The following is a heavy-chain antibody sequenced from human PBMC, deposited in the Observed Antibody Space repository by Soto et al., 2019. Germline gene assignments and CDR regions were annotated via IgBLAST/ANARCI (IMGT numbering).Heavy chain of an antibody. V-gene: IGHV4-59*01. J-gene: IGHJ3*02. D-gene: IGHD3-22*01. CDR2: IYYSGST. CDR1: GGSISSYY. Sequence: QVQLQESGPGLVKPSETLSLTCTVSGGSISSYYWSWIRQPPGKGLEWIGHIYYSGSTNYNPSLKSRVTISVDTSKNQFSLKLSSVTAADTAVYYCARIGDSIVGAFDIWGQGTMVTVSS. CDR3: ARIGDSIVGAFDI.